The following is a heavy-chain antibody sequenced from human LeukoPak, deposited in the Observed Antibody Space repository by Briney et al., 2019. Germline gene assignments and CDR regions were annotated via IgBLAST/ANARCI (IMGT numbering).Heavy chain of an antibody. J-gene: IGHJ4*02. Sequence: SETLSLTCTVSGGSISSYYWSWIRQPPGKGLEWIGCIYTSGSTNYNPSLKSRVTISVDTSKNQFSLKLSSVTAADTAVYYCARRRGLYFDYWGQGTLVTVSS. CDR1: GGSISSYY. V-gene: IGHV4-4*09. CDR2: IYTSGST. CDR3: ARRRGLYFDY.